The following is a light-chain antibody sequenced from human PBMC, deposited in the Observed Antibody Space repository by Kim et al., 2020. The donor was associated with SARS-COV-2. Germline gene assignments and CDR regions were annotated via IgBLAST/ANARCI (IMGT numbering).Light chain of an antibody. V-gene: IGKV1-5*03. J-gene: IGKJ2*01. Sequence: DIQMTQSPSTLPASVGDRVTITCRASQSVNTWLAWYQQKPGKAPKLLIYKASSLEIGVPSRFSGSGSGTEFTLTISGLQPDDFATYYCQQYNTYSYTFGQGTNLEI. CDR1: QSVNTW. CDR2: KAS. CDR3: QQYNTYSYT.